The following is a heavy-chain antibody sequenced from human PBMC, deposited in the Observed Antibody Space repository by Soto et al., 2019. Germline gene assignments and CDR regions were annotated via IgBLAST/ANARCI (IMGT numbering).Heavy chain of an antibody. CDR1: GDPISKLY. D-gene: IGHD6-19*01. CDR3: ARVSSGWYRDFRF. CDR2: FSFGGST. Sequence: QLQLQESGPGLVKPSETLSLTCSVSGDPISKLYWGWIRQPPGKGLEWIGDFSFGGSTNYNPSLKTRLIISLHTSNKHFSLMLTSLTAANTAVYYCARVSSGWYRDFRFWGQGSLVIVSS. V-gene: IGHV4-59*01. J-gene: IGHJ4*02.